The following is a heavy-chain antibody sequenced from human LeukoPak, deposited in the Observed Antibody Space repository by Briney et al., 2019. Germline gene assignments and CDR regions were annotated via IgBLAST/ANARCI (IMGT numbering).Heavy chain of an antibody. V-gene: IGHV6-1*01. J-gene: IGHJ5*02. CDR2: TYYRSKWYN. CDR3: ARVTAKNQTGDNWFDP. D-gene: IGHD1-14*01. CDR1: GDSVCSNSAA. Sequence: PSQTLSLTCAISGDSVCSNSAAWNWIRQSPSRGLEWLGRTYYRSKWYNDYAVSVKSRITINPDTSKNQFSLQLNSVTPEDTAVYYCARVTAKNQTGDNWFDPWGQGTLANVSS.